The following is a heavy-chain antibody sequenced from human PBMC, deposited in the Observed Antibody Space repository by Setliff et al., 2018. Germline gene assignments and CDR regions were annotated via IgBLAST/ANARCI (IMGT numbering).Heavy chain of an antibody. J-gene: IGHJ4*02. V-gene: IGHV4-39*07. CDR2: IYHSGST. CDR3: ARGGKILEWLYAHDY. D-gene: IGHD3-3*01. CDR1: GGSISSSSYY. Sequence: SETLSLTCTVSGGSISSSSYYWGWIRQAPGKGLEWIGSIYHSGSTYYNPSLKSRVTISVDTSKNQFSLKLSSVTAADTAVYYCARGGKILEWLYAHDYWGQGTLVTVSS.